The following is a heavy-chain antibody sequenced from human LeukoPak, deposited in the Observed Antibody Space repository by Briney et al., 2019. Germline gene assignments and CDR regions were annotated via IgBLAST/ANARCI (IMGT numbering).Heavy chain of an antibody. CDR3: ARGWRYSSGWDFDY. Sequence: SETLSLTCAVYGGSFSGYYWSWIRQPLGKGLEWIGEINHSGSTNYNPSLKSRVTISVDTSKNQFSLKLSSVTAADTAVYYCARGWRYSSGWDFDYWGQGTLVTVSS. D-gene: IGHD6-19*01. CDR2: INHSGST. CDR1: GGSFSGYY. V-gene: IGHV4-34*01. J-gene: IGHJ4*02.